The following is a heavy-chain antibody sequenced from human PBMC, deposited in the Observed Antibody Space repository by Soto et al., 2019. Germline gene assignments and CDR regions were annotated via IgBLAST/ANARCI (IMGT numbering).Heavy chain of an antibody. J-gene: IGHJ6*03. CDR1: GFTFGDYA. V-gene: IGHV3-49*03. CDR2: IRSKAYGGTT. D-gene: IGHD5-18*01. Sequence: GGSLRLSCTASGFTFGDYAMSWFRQAPGKGLEWVGFIRSKAYGGTTEYAAFVKGRFTISRDDSKSIAYLQMNSLKTEDTAVYYCTRGTRGYSYGGGGYYYYYMDVWGKGTTVTVSS. CDR3: TRGTRGYSYGGGGYYYYYMDV.